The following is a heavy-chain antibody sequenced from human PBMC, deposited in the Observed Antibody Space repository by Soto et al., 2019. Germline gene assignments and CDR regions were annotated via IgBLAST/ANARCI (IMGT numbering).Heavy chain of an antibody. Sequence: PSETLSLTCTVSGGSISRYSWTWIRRPPGKGLEWIGYIYYTGNTKYNPSLESRLTISIDTSKNQFSLKLSSVTAADTAVYYCGRDLNGLGENTWGQGTMVTVPS. V-gene: IGHV4-59*01. D-gene: IGHD2-21*01. CDR3: GRDLNGLGENT. CDR1: GGSISRYS. CDR2: IYYTGNT. J-gene: IGHJ5*02.